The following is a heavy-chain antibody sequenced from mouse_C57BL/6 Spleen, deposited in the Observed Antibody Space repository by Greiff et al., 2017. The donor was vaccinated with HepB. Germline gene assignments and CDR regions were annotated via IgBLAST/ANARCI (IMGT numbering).Heavy chain of an antibody. J-gene: IGHJ1*03. CDR1: GYAFSSYW. D-gene: IGHD4-1*01. CDR2: IYPGDGDT. CDR3: ARRTGTIWYFDV. V-gene: IGHV1-80*01. Sequence: QVHVKQSGAELVKPGASVKISCKASGYAFSSYWMNWVKQRPGKGLEWIGQIYPGDGDTNYNGKFKGKATLTADKSSSTAYMQLSSLTSEDSAVYFCARRTGTIWYFDVWGTGTTVTVSS.